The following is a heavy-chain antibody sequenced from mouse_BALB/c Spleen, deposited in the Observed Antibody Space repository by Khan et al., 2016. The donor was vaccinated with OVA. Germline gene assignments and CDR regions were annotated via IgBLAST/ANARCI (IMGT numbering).Heavy chain of an antibody. CDR3: TRRGHYGILAY. D-gene: IGHD2-1*01. CDR2: INPNSGDP. Sequence: QVQLMQSGAEVAKPGESVQMSCKASGYSFTNYWMHWVKQGPGKGLEWIGCINPNSGDPAFTHGFNDRVTLSMDTSASTAYLQLISLTSEDSAIYYCTRRGHYGILAYWGQGTLVTVSA. V-gene: IGHV1-4*02. CDR1: GYSFTNYW. J-gene: IGHJ3*01.